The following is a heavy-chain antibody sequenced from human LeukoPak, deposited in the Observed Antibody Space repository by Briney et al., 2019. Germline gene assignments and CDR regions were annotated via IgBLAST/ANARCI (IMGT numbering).Heavy chain of an antibody. J-gene: IGHJ4*02. D-gene: IGHD6-19*01. Sequence: SETLSLTCTVSGGSISSYYWSWIRQPPGKGLEWIGYIYYSGSTNYNPSLKGRVTISVDTSKNQSSLKLSSVTAADTAVYYCAREVGSGWGYYFDYWGQGTLVTVSS. CDR3: AREVGSGWGYYFDY. CDR2: IYYSGST. CDR1: GGSISSYY. V-gene: IGHV4-59*01.